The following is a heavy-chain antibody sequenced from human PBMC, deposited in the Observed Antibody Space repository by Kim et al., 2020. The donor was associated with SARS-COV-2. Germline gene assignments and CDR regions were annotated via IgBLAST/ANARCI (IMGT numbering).Heavy chain of an antibody. CDR2: ISRSGRTI. J-gene: IGHJ4*01. CDR3: VKEVMPTSGTNYFDY. D-gene: IGHD2-8*01. CDR1: GFTFSTYA. V-gene: IGHV3-64D*09. Sequence: GGSLRLSCSASGFTFSTYAMYWVRQAPGKGLEYVSSISRSGRTIDYADSMKGRSTISRDNSKNMLYLQVSSLRPEDTAVYYGVKEVMPTSGTNYFDYWG.